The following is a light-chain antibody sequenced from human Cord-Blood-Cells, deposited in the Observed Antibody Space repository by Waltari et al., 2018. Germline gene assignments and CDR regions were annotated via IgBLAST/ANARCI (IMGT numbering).Light chain of an antibody. CDR1: QSVSSY. CDR2: DAS. Sequence: EIVLTQSPATLSLSPGERATLSCRASQSVSSYLAWYQQKPGQAPRLLIYDASNRATGIPARFSGSVSGTDFTLTISSLEPEDCAVYYCQQRSNWPITFGQGTRLEIK. J-gene: IGKJ5*01. V-gene: IGKV3-11*01. CDR3: QQRSNWPIT.